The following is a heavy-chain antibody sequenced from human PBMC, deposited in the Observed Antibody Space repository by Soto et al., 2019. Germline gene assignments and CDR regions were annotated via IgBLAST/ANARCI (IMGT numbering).Heavy chain of an antibody. J-gene: IGHJ6*02. V-gene: IGHV5-51*01. CDR1: GYSFTSYW. Sequence: PGESLKISCKGSGYSFTSYWIGWVRQMPGKGLEWTGIIYPGDSDTRYSPSFQGQVTISADTSISTAYLQWSSLKASDTAMYYCARGSGYCSSTSCYDMDVWGQGTTVTVSS. D-gene: IGHD2-2*01. CDR2: IYPGDSDT. CDR3: ARGSGYCSSTSCYDMDV.